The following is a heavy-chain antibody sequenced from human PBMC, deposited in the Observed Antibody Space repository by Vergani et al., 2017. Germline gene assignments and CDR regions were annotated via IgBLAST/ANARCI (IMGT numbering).Heavy chain of an antibody. Sequence: QVQLQESGPGLLKPSETLSLTCAVYGGSFSGYYWSWIRQPPGKGLEWIGEINHSGSTNYNPSLKSRVTISVDTSKNQFSLKLSSVTAADTAVYYCARRGTMYYYGSGSYSKPFDYWGQGTLVTVSS. J-gene: IGHJ4*02. V-gene: IGHV4-34*01. D-gene: IGHD3-10*01. CDR1: GGSFSGYY. CDR3: ARRGTMYYYGSGSYSKPFDY. CDR2: INHSGST.